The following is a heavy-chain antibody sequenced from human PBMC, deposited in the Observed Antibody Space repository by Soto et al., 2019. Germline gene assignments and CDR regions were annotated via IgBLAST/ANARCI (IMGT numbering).Heavy chain of an antibody. J-gene: IGHJ3*02. D-gene: IGHD3-9*01. CDR1: GFSLSTSGVG. V-gene: IGHV2-5*02. CDR2: IYWDDDN. Sequence: QITLKESGPTLVKPTQTFTLTCTFSGFSLSTSGVGVGWIRQPPEKALEWLALIYWDDDNRYSPSLKRRLTITKDTSKTQVVLTMTNMDPVDTATYYCAHARRRYDAFDIWGQGTMVTVSS. CDR3: AHARRRYDAFDI.